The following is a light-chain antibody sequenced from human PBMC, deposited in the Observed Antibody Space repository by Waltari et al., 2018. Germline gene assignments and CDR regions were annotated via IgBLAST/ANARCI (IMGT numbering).Light chain of an antibody. CDR2: INSDGSH. V-gene: IGLV4-69*01. Sequence: QLALTQSPSASASLGASVKLTCTLSSGYSSNVIAWQQQQPERGPRYLMKINSDGSHTKGDEIPDRFSGSRSGPEGYLTISGVQSEDEADYYCQTGGHGTWVFGGGTKLTVL. CDR3: QTGGHGTWV. CDR1: SGYSSNV. J-gene: IGLJ3*02.